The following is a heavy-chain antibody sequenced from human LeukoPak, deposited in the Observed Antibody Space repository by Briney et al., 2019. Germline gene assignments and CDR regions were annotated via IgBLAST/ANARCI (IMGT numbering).Heavy chain of an antibody. D-gene: IGHD3-22*01. CDR1: GGTFSSYA. V-gene: IGHV1-69*04. CDR2: IIPILGIA. Sequence: SVKVSCKASGGTFSSYAISWVRQAPGQGLEWMGRIIPILGIANYAQKFQGRVTITADKSTSTAYMELSSLRSEDTAVYYCAREPQGMKLRYYDSSGYSDTRNYWGQGTLVTVSS. J-gene: IGHJ4*02. CDR3: AREPQGMKLRYYDSSGYSDTRNY.